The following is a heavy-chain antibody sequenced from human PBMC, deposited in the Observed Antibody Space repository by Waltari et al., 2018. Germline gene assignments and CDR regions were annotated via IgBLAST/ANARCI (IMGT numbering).Heavy chain of an antibody. CDR2: INAGNGNT. D-gene: IGHD5-18*01. CDR1: GYTFTSYA. V-gene: IGHV1-3*01. CDR3: ARDGYSYGYRDGMDV. J-gene: IGHJ6*02. Sequence: QVQLVQSGAEVKKPGASVKVSCKASGYTFTSYAMHWVRQAPGQRLEWMGWINAGNGNTKDSQKFQGRVTITRDTSASTAYMELSSLRSEDTAVYYCARDGYSYGYRDGMDVWGQGTTVTVSS.